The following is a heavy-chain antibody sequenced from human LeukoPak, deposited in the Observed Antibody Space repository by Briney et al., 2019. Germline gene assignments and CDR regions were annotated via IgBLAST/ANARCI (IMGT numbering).Heavy chain of an antibody. CDR2: IYYSGST. J-gene: IGHJ4*02. CDR3: ARPTGDQFDY. D-gene: IGHD7-27*01. CDR1: GGSISSSSYY. Sequence: SETLSLTCTVSGGSISSSSYYWGWIRQPPGKGLEWIGSIYYSGSTYYNPSLKSRVTISVDTSKNQFSLKLSSVTAADTAVYYRARPTGDQFDYWGQGTLVTVSS. V-gene: IGHV4-39*01.